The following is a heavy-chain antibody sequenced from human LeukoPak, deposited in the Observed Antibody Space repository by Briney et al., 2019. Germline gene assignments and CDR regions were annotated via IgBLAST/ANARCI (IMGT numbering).Heavy chain of an antibody. CDR3: ARPSYYDSALDAFDI. CDR2: IYYSGST. V-gene: IGHV4-59*01. D-gene: IGHD3-3*01. J-gene: IGHJ3*02. CDR1: GGSISSYY. Sequence: PSETLSLTCTVSGGSISSYYWSWIRQPPGKGLEWIGCIYYSGSTNYNPSLKSRVTISVDTSKNQFSLKLSSVTAADTAVYYCARPSYYDSALDAFDIWGQGTMVTVSS.